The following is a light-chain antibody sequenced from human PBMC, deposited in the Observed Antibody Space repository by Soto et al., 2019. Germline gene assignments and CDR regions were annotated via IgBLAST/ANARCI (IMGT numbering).Light chain of an antibody. V-gene: IGKV3-20*01. J-gene: IGKJ1*01. CDR1: QSFSSSF. Sequence: EIVLTQSPGTLSLSPGERATLSCRASQSFSSSFLAWYQQKPGQAPRLLISGASSRATGIPDRFSGSGSGTAFTLTISRLEPEDFAVYYCQQYDSSPRTFGQGTKVEIK. CDR2: GAS. CDR3: QQYDSSPRT.